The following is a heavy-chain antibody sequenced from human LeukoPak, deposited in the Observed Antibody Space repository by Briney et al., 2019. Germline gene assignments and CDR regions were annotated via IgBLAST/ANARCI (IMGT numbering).Heavy chain of an antibody. J-gene: IGHJ4*02. Sequence: MSSETLSLTCTVSGGSISSGGYYWSWVRPLPRKGLEWIGYIYYSGSTYYNPSLKSRVTISIDTPENQFSLKVSSVTAADTAVYYCARDRLHYDSLTGYPADWGQGTLVTVSS. CDR3: ARDRLHYDSLTGYPAD. V-gene: IGHV4-31*03. D-gene: IGHD3-9*01. CDR1: GGSISSGGYY. CDR2: IYYSGST.